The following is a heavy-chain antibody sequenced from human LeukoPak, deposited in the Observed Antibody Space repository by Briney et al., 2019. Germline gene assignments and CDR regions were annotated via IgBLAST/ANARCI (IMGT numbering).Heavy chain of an antibody. CDR2: ISGSAGST. CDR1: EFSVGSNY. CDR3: TTENWGRGDY. D-gene: IGHD3-16*01. Sequence: GGSLRLSCAASEFSVGSNYMTWVRQAPGKGLEWVSAISGSAGSTYYADSVKDRFTISRDNSKNTLYLQMNTLQIDDTAVYYCTTENWGRGDYWGQGTLITVSS. V-gene: IGHV3-23*01. J-gene: IGHJ4*02.